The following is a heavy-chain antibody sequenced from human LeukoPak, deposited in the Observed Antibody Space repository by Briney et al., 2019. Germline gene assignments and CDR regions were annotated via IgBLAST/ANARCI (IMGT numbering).Heavy chain of an antibody. CDR3: VKITSVTGGDC. CDR1: GFTFSSYA. J-gene: IGHJ4*02. CDR2: ISSNGGST. D-gene: IGHD1-1*01. V-gene: IGHV3-64D*09. Sequence: GGSLRLSCSVSGFTFSSYAMHWVRQAPGKGLEYVSAISSNGGSTYYADSVKGRFTISRDNSKNTLYLQMSSLRAEDTAVYYCVKITSVTGGDCWGQGTRLTVSS.